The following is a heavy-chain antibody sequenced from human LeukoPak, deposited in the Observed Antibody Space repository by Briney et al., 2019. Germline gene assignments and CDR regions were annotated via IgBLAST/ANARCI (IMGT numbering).Heavy chain of an antibody. J-gene: IGHJ4*02. Sequence: ASVKVSCKASGYTFTSYGISWVRQAPGQGLEWMGWISAYNGNTNYAQKLQGRVTMTTDTSTSTAYMELRSLRSDDTAVYYCARITMVRGVIIENDYWGQGTLVTVSS. V-gene: IGHV1-18*01. CDR3: ARITMVRGVIIENDY. D-gene: IGHD3-10*01. CDR1: GYTFTSYG. CDR2: ISAYNGNT.